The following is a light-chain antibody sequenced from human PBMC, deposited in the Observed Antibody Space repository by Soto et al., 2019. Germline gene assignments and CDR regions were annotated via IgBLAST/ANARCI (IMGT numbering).Light chain of an antibody. CDR2: DAS. Sequence: EIVMAQSPATLSVSPGERATLSCWASQSVGINLAWYQQKSGQAPRLLIYDASTRATGIPARFSGSGSGTEFTLTSSILQSEDFAVYFCQQYDNWPPAYTFGQGTKLEIK. V-gene: IGKV3-15*01. J-gene: IGKJ2*01. CDR3: QQYDNWPPAYT. CDR1: QSVGIN.